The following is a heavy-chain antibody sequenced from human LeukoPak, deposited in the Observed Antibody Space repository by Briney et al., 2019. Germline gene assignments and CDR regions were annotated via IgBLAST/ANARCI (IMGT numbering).Heavy chain of an antibody. V-gene: IGHV1-18*01. J-gene: IGHJ6*03. CDR2: ISAYNGNT. D-gene: IGHD1-26*01. CDR1: SYTFTSYG. Sequence: VASVKVSCKASSYTFTSYGINWVRQAPGQGLEWMGCISAYNGNTNYAQKLQGRVTMTTDTSTSTAYMELRSLRSDDTAVYYCARVPSGSYYYYYYMDVWGKGTTVTVSS. CDR3: ARVPSGSYYYYYYMDV.